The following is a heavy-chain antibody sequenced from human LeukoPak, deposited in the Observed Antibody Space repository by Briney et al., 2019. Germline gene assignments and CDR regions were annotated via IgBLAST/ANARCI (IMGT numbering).Heavy chain of an antibody. J-gene: IGHJ4*02. CDR2: ISYDGSNK. V-gene: IGHV3-30*18. D-gene: IGHD2-21*01. CDR1: GFTFSSYG. Sequence: GGSLRLSCAASGFTFSSYGMHWVRQTPGKGLEWVAVISYDGSNKYYADSVKGRFTISRDNSKSTLYLQMNSLRAEDTAVYYCAKADLSGGDDYWGQGTLVTVSS. CDR3: AKADLSGGDDY.